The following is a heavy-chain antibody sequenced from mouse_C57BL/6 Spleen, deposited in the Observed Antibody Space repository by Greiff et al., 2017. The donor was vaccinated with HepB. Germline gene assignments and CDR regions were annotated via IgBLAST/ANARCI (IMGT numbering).Heavy chain of an antibody. CDR2: ISYDGSN. J-gene: IGHJ2*01. V-gene: IGHV3-6*01. Sequence: EVQLQQSGPGLVKPSQSLSLTCSVTGYSITSGYYWNWIRQFPGNTLEWMGYISYDGSNNYNPSLKNRISSTRDTSKNQFFLTLNSVTTEDTATYYGARVDYYGYFDYWGQGTTLTGSS. CDR3: ARVDYYGYFDY. D-gene: IGHD1-1*01. CDR1: GYSITSGYY.